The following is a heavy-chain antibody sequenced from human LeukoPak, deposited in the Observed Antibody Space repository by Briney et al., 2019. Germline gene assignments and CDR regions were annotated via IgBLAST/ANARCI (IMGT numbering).Heavy chain of an antibody. Sequence: PSETLSLTCAVSGGSISSGGYYWSWIRQPAGKGLEWIGRIYTSGSTNYNPFLQSRVSMSVDTSKNQFSLSLSSVTAADTAVYYCARFSYGDYYFDYWGQGTLVTVSS. V-gene: IGHV4-61*02. CDR3: ARFSYGDYYFDY. CDR1: GGSISSGGYY. D-gene: IGHD4-17*01. CDR2: IYTSGST. J-gene: IGHJ4*02.